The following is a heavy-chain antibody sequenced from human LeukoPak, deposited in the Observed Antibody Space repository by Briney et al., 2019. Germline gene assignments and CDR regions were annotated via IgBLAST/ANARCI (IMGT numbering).Heavy chain of an antibody. J-gene: IGHJ6*03. CDR3: ARNKNGIHYDSSGYDPLDYYYMDV. Sequence: ASVTVSCKASGGTFSSYAISWVRQAPGQGLEWMGGIIPIFDTSNYAQKFQGRVTITADESTSTAYMELSSLRSEDTAVYYCARNKNGIHYDSSGYDPLDYYYMDVWGKGTTVTISS. CDR1: GGTFSSYA. CDR2: IIPIFDTS. D-gene: IGHD3-22*01. V-gene: IGHV1-69*01.